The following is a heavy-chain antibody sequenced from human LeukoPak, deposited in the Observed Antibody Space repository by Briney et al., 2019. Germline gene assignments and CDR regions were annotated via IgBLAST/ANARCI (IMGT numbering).Heavy chain of an antibody. D-gene: IGHD3-10*01. CDR1: GYTFTSYD. J-gene: IGHJ1*01. CDR2: INPNSGGT. V-gene: IGHV1-2*02. Sequence: ASVKVSCKASGYTFTSYDMHWVRQAPGQGLEWMGWINPNSGGTNCAQKFQGRVTMTRDTSISTAYMELTRLRAADTAVYYSAVPGPYTEYFQHWGQGTLVTVSS. CDR3: AVPGPYTEYFQH.